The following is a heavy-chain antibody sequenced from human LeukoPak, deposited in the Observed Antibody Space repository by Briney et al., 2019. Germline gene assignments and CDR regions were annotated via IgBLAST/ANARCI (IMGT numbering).Heavy chain of an antibody. J-gene: IGHJ4*02. V-gene: IGHV4-59*01. D-gene: IGHD3-16*01. CDR2: ISYSGST. CDR1: GGSISSXN. CDR3: ARDPWGGGIKGGFDY. Sequence: PSETLSLTCTVSGGSISSXNWXWIRQPPGXXXXXXXXISYSGSTNYNPSLXSXVTISVNTSKNQFSLKLSSVTAADTAVYYCARDPWGGGIKGGFDYWGQGTLVTVSS.